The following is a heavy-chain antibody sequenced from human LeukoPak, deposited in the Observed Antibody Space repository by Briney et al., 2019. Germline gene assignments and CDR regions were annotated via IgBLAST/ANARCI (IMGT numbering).Heavy chain of an antibody. Sequence: SGPTLVKPTQTLTRTCTFSGFSLSTSGVGVGWIRQPPGKALEWLALIYWDDDKRYSPSLKSRLTITKDTSKNQVVLTMTNMDPVDTATYYCAYSSNGYYYASGWSEYFQHWGQGTLVTVSS. CDR2: IYWDDDK. V-gene: IGHV2-5*02. CDR3: AYSSNGYYYASGWSEYFQH. CDR1: GFSLSTSGVG. D-gene: IGHD3-22*01. J-gene: IGHJ1*01.